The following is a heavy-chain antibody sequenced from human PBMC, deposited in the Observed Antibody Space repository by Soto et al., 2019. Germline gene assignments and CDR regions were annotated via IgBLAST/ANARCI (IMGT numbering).Heavy chain of an antibody. CDR3: ARVCAGAEIVVVPVAKGFDY. D-gene: IGHD2-2*01. J-gene: IGHJ4*02. CDR2: INHSGST. V-gene: IGHV4-34*01. CDR1: GGSFSGYY. Sequence: SETLSLTCAVYGGSFSGYYWSWIRQPPGKGLEWIGEINHSGSTNYNPSLKSRVTISVDTSKNQFSLKLSSVTAADTAVYYCARVCAGAEIVVVPVAKGFDYWGQGTLVTVSS.